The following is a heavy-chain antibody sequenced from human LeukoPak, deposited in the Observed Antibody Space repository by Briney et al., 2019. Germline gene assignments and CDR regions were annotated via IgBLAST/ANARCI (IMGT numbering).Heavy chain of an antibody. CDR3: ARGRRAARGNYYYYMDV. J-gene: IGHJ6*03. CDR1: GGTFSSYT. V-gene: IGHV1-69*02. Sequence: GASVKVSCKASGGTFSSYTISWVRQAPGQGLEWMGRIIPILGIANYAQKFQGRVTMTRNTSISTAYMELSSLRSEDTAVYYCARGRRAARGNYYYYMDVWGKGTTVTVSS. CDR2: IIPILGIA. D-gene: IGHD6-6*01.